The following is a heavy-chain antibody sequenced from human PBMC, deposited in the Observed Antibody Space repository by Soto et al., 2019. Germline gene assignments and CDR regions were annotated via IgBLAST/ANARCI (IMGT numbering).Heavy chain of an antibody. CDR2: IIPILNRA. CDR3: ARDGYRGHVYGD. CDR1: GGTFTNYT. V-gene: IGHV1-69*08. J-gene: IGHJ4*02. Sequence: QVQLVQSGAEVQKPGSSVRVSCKASGGTFTNYTIGWVRQAPGQGLEWMGRIIPILNRAQYAQKFLGRATITGDKSTSTAYMGLNRLRSEDTVIYFCARDGYRGHVYGDWGQGTPVTVSS. D-gene: IGHD5-12*01.